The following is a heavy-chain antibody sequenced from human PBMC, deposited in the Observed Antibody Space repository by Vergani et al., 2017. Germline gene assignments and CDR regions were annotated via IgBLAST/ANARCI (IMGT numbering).Heavy chain of an antibody. Sequence: QVQLQQWGAGLLKPSETLSLTCAVYGGSISSGGYSWSWIRQPPGKGLEWIGYIYHSGSTYYNPSLKSRVTISVDRSKNQFSLKLSSVTAADTAVYYCASAYGSGVGIGYWGQGTLVTVSS. CDR2: IYHSGST. CDR3: ASAYGSGVGIGY. V-gene: IGHV4-30-2*01. CDR1: GGSISSGGYS. J-gene: IGHJ4*02. D-gene: IGHD3-10*01.